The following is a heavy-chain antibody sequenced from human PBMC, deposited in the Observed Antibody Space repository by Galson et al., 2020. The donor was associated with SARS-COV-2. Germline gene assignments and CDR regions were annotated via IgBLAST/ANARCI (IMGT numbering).Heavy chain of an antibody. V-gene: IGHV3-30*04. J-gene: IGHJ4*02. CDR2: ISYDGSNK. CDR1: GFTFSSYA. D-gene: IGHD3-3*01. Sequence: GGSLRLSCAASGFTFSSYAMHWVRQAPGKGLEWVAVISYDGSNKYYADSVKGRFTISRDNSKNALYLQMNSLRAEDTAVYYCARDLDYDFWSGYQFDYWGQGTLVTVSS. CDR3: ARDLDYDFWSGYQFDY.